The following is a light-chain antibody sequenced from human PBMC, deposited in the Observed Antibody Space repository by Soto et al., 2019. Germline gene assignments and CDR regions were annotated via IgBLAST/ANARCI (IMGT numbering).Light chain of an antibody. CDR1: QNINTN. V-gene: IGKV3-15*01. CDR2: HTS. J-gene: IGKJ4*01. Sequence: EIEMTQSPATLSLSPGERATLSCRASQNINTNLAWYQQSPGRAPRLFIYHTSTRATGIPDRFSGSGSGTEFSLTISSVQSEDFALYYCQQFTVWPFTFGGGTRVEIK. CDR3: QQFTVWPFT.